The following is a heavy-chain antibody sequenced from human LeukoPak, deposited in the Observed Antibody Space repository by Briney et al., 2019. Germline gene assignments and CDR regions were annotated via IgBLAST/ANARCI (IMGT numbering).Heavy chain of an antibody. CDR2: ISSSSSTI. CDR3: AREVWDYMDV. J-gene: IGHJ6*03. D-gene: IGHD1-26*01. V-gene: IGHV3-48*01. CDR1: GFSSSTYF. Sequence: GSRRLSCAASGFSSSTYFMNWDRQTPGKGLEWVSYISSSSSTIYYADSVKGRFTISRDNAKNSLYLQMNSLRAEDTAVYYCAREVWDYMDVWGKGTTVTVSS.